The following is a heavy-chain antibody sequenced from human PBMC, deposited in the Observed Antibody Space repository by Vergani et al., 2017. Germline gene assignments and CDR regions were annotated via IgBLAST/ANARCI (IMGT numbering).Heavy chain of an antibody. CDR3: AKHFRGWGIDY. J-gene: IGHJ4*01. V-gene: IGHV3-30*02. CDR2: IQFDGSNQ. Sequence: QVQLVESGGGVVQRGGSLRLSCATSGFTLSNYDMQWIRQGPGKGLEFVAFIQFDGSNQYYADSVKGRFTLSRDFSKNTLYQQMNSLRTDDTATYYCAKHFRGWGIDY. CDR1: GFTLSNYD. D-gene: IGHD3-16*01.